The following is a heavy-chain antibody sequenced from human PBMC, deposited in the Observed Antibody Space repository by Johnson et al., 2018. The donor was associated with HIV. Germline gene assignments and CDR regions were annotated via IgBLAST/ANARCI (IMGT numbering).Heavy chain of an antibody. J-gene: IGHJ3*02. CDR3: ARESGHFGVSAFVM. CDR2: ISSSGSTI. D-gene: IGHD3-10*01. CDR1: GFTFSSYA. V-gene: IGHV3-48*04. Sequence: MQLVESGGGLVQPGGSLRLSCAASGFTFSSYAMSWVRQAPGKWLEWVSYISSSGSTIYYADSVKGRFTISRDNAKNSLYLQMNSLRAEDTAVYYCARESGHFGVSAFVMWGQGTMVTFSS.